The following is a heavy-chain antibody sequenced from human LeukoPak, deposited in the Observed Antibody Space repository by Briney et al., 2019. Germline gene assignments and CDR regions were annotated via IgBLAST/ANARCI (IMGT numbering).Heavy chain of an antibody. D-gene: IGHD3-22*01. CDR1: GFTFRSYG. J-gene: IGHJ6*03. Sequence: GGSLRLSCAASGFTFRSYGMSWVRQAPGKGLEWVSAISGSGGSTYYADSVKGRFTISRDNSKNTLYLQMNSLRAEDTAVYYCAKGPYYYDSSGYYYIYYYYYMDVWGKGTTVTISS. CDR3: AKGPYYYDSSGYYYIYYYYYMDV. CDR2: ISGSGGST. V-gene: IGHV3-23*01.